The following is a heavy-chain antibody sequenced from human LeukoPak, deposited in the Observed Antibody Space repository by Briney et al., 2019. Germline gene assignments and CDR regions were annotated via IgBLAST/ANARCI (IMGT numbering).Heavy chain of an antibody. CDR1: NYTLTTYV. Sequence: GSVKVSCKASNYTLTTYVTNWGRQAPRERLEWVGWINTYNGNTKYTERFQGRVTMTTDTSTTTAYMELKSLRSDDTAIYYCAKDRAAARNFDIWGQGTLVTVSS. V-gene: IGHV1-18*01. D-gene: IGHD6-13*01. CDR2: INTYNGNT. J-gene: IGHJ4*02. CDR3: AKDRAAARNFDI.